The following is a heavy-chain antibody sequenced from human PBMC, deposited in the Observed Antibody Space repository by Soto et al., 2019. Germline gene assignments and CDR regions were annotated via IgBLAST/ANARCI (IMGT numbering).Heavy chain of an antibody. CDR1: VGSISSYY. CDR3: ARDFVGSGYFDY. Sequence: PSWTLSLTCTVSVGSISSYYWSWIRQPPGKGLEWIGYIYYSGSTNYNPSLKSRVTISVDTSKNQFSLKLSSVTAADTAVYYCARDFVGSGYFDYWGQGTLVTVSS. V-gene: IGHV4-59*01. CDR2: IYYSGST. D-gene: IGHD2-21*01. J-gene: IGHJ4*02.